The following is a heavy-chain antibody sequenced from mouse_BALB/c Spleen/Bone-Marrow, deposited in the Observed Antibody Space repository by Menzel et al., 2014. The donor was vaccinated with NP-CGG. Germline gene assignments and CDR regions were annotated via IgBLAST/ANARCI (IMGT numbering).Heavy chain of an antibody. J-gene: IGHJ2*01. CDR3: TTLARNYFDY. CDR1: GYAFTSYW. CDR2: IYPGNSDT. V-gene: IGHV1-5*01. Sequence: VQLKQSGTVLARPGASVKMSCKAFGYAFTSYWMHWVKQRPGQGLEWIGTIYPGNSDTTYNQKFKGKAKLTAVTSTSTAYMELSSLTNEDSAVYYCTTLARNYFDYWGQGTTLTVSS.